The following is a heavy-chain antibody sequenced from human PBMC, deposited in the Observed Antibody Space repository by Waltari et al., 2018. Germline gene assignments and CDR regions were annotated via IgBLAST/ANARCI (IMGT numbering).Heavy chain of an antibody. CDR2: FSGGAGYT. J-gene: IGHJ4*02. CDR3: AKGGVNWNVRDGFDS. CDR1: GFNFGNYA. D-gene: IGHD1-1*01. V-gene: IGHV3-23*01. Sequence: EVQLLESGGGWVQPGGSLRLSCAASGFNFGNYAMIWVRQAPGKGLEAFSLFSGGAGYTHYADSLRGRFTISRDNSKNMLYLQRSSLRVEDTAIYYCAKGGVNWNVRDGFDSWGQGTPVTVSS.